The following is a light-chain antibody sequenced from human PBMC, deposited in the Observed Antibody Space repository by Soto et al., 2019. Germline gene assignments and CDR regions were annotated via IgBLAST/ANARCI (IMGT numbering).Light chain of an antibody. V-gene: IGKV3-15*01. CDR1: QNVRSN. CDR3: QQYNNWPFIT. CDR2: GAS. Sequence: EIVMTQSPATLSVSPGARAPLSCRASQNVRSNLAWYQQKPGQSPRLLIYGASSRATGIPVRFSGSGSGTEFTLTISSLQSEDFAVYYCQQYNNWPFITFGQGTRLEIK. J-gene: IGKJ5*01.